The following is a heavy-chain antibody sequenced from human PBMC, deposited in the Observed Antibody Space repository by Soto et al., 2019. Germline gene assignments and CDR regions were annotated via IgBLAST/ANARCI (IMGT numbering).Heavy chain of an antibody. CDR1: GGSISNYY. V-gene: IGHV4-59*01. CDR3: ARRSTGWQYFDY. D-gene: IGHD2-8*02. Sequence: SETLSLTCTVSGGSISNYYWSWIRQPPGKGLESIGYIYYSGSTNYNPSLKSRVTISVDTSRNQFSLKLSSVTAADTAVYYCARRSTGWQYFDYWGQGTLVTVSS. J-gene: IGHJ4*02. CDR2: IYYSGST.